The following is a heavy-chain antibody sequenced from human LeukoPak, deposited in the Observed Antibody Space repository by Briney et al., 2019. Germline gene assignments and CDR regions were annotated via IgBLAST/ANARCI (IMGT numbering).Heavy chain of an antibody. Sequence: KPSHSLSLTCTVSSVSISSYYWSSIRQPPGKGLEWLGYIYSSGSTNYNPSLKSRITISVDTSKNQFSLKLSSVTAADTAVYYCARFAYCGGHCWYYFDWWGQGSLVVVSS. CDR1: SVSISSYY. CDR2: IYSSGST. V-gene: IGHV4-59*07. CDR3: ARFAYCGGHCWYYFDW. D-gene: IGHD2-21*02. J-gene: IGHJ4*02.